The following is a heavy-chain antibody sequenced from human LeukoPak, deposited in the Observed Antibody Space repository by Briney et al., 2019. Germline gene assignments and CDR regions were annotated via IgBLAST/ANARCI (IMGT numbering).Heavy chain of an antibody. CDR2: IRQDGNEK. J-gene: IGHJ4*02. V-gene: IGHV3-7*03. Sequence: GGSLRLSCAASGFTFSDYWMQWVRQAPGKGLEWVANIRQDGNEKYYVDSVKGRFTIFRDNAKNSLYLQMNSLRVEDTAVYYCARRYFDHRGQGTLVTVSS. CDR3: ARRYFDH. CDR1: GFTFSDYW.